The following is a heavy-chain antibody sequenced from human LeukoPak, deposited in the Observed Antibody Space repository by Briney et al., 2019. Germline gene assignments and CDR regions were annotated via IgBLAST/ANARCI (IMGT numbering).Heavy chain of an antibody. CDR2: IYYSGST. CDR3: ASLQAGSSGWYVRAICWY. J-gene: IGHJ4*02. D-gene: IGHD6-19*01. Sequence: SETLSLTCTVSGGSISSYYWSWIRQPPGKGLEWIGYIYYSGSTNYNPSLKSRVTISVDTSKNQFSLKLSSVTAADTAVYYCASLQAGSSGWYVRAICWYWGQGTLVTVSS. V-gene: IGHV4-59*12. CDR1: GGSISSYY.